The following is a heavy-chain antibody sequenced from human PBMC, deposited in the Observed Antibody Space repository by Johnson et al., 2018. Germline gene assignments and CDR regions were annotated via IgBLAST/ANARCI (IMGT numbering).Heavy chain of an antibody. D-gene: IGHD7-27*01. CDR3: AREGLTGVGFDC. CDR2: IYSGGST. V-gene: IGHV3-66*02. Sequence: VQLVESGGGLVQPGGSLRLSCAASGFTLNSYAMSWVRQAPGKGLEWVSVIYSGGSTFYAESVKGRFTISRDNSRNTLYLQMNSVRGEDTAGYYCAREGLTGVGFDCWGQGTLVAVSS. J-gene: IGHJ4*02. CDR1: GFTLNSYA.